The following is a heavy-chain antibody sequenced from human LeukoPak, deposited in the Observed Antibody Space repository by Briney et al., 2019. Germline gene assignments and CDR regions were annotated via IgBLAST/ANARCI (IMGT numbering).Heavy chain of an antibody. D-gene: IGHD2-2*02. CDR2: ISGSGGST. Sequence: SGGSLRLSCAASGFTFSIYAMSWVRQAPGKGLEWVSAISGSGGSTYYADSVKGRFTISRDNSKNTLYLQMNSLRAEDTAVYYCATYCSSTSCYTWWGQGTLVTVSS. CDR1: GFTFSIYA. J-gene: IGHJ4*02. CDR3: ATYCSSTSCYTW. V-gene: IGHV3-23*01.